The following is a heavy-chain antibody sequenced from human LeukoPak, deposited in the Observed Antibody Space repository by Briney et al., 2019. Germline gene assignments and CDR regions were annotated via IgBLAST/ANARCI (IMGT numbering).Heavy chain of an antibody. V-gene: IGHV4-34*01. Sequence: SETLSLTCAVYGGSFSGYYWSWIRQPPGKGLEWIGEINHSGSTNYNPSLKSRVTISVDTSKDQFSLKLSSVTAADTAVYYCARKLGYGPPFDYWGQGALVTVSS. CDR1: GGSFSGYY. CDR2: INHSGST. J-gene: IGHJ4*02. D-gene: IGHD5-18*01. CDR3: ARKLGYGPPFDY.